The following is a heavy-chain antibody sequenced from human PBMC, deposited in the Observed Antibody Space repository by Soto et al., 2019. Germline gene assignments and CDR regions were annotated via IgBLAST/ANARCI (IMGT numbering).Heavy chain of an antibody. Sequence: SETRSLTCSVSGFSISRGDYYWIWIRQHPGKGLEWIGYISYSGSTYFSPSLESRVSISVDTSKNQFSLNVRSVTAADTAVYYCARDEVEGNWLDPWGQGTLVTVSS. J-gene: IGHJ5*02. CDR2: ISYSGST. CDR1: GFSISRGDYY. CDR3: ARDEVEGNWLDP. V-gene: IGHV4-31*03.